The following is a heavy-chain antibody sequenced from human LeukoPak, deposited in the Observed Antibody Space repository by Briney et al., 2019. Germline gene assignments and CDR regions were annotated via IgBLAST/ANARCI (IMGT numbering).Heavy chain of an antibody. Sequence: SETLSLTCTVSGGSISSYYWSWIRQPPGKGLEWIGYIYYSGSTNYNPSLKSRVTISVDTSKNQFSLKLSSVTAADTAVYYCARVGYYYDSSGYHYYFDYWGQGTLVTVSS. D-gene: IGHD3-22*01. J-gene: IGHJ4*02. CDR1: GGSISSYY. CDR3: ARVGYYYDSSGYHYYFDY. CDR2: IYYSGST. V-gene: IGHV4-59*01.